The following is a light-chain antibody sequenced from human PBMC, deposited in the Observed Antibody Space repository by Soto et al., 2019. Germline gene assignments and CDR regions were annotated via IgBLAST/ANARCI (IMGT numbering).Light chain of an antibody. CDR2: EGS. V-gene: IGLV2-23*01. Sequence: QSALNQPASVSGSPGQSITISCTGTSSDVGSYNLVSWYQQHPGKAPKLMTYEGSKRPSGVSNRFSGSKSGNTASLTISGLQAEDEADYYCCSYAGSSTYVFGTGTKVTVL. J-gene: IGLJ1*01. CDR3: CSYAGSSTYV. CDR1: SSDVGSYNL.